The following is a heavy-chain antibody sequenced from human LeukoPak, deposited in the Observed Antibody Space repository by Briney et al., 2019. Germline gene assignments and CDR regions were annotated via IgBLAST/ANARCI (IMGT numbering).Heavy chain of an antibody. Sequence: SETLSLTCTVSGGSISSSSYYWGWIRQPPGKGLEWIGSIYYSGSTYYNPSLKSRVTISVDTSKNQFSLKLSSVTAADTAVYYCARVGSSWYVLYYYYYMDVWGKGTTVTVSS. CDR3: ARVGSSWYVLYYYYYMDV. D-gene: IGHD6-13*01. J-gene: IGHJ6*03. V-gene: IGHV4-39*07. CDR1: GGSISSSSYY. CDR2: IYYSGST.